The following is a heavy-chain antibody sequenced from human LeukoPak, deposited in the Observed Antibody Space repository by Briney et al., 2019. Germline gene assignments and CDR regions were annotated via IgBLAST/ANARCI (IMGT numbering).Heavy chain of an antibody. CDR3: ASVYSGYDLAQLDY. V-gene: IGHV1-2*02. Sequence: GASVKVSCKASGYTFTDYYMHWVRQAPGQGLEWMGWINPNSGATKYAQNFQGRVTMTRVTSIRTTYMDLSSLRSDDTAVYYCASVYSGYDLAQLDYWGQGTLVTVSS. J-gene: IGHJ4*02. CDR1: GYTFTDYY. CDR2: INPNSGAT. D-gene: IGHD5-12*01.